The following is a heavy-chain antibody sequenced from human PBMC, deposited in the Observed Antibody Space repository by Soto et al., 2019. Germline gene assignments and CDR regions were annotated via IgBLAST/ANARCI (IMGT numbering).Heavy chain of an antibody. CDR3: AKLFGYCTNCVCYPFDY. D-gene: IGHD2-8*01. Sequence: QVQLVESGGGVVQPGRSLRLSCAASGFTFSSYGMHWVRQAPGKGLEWVAVISYDGSNKYYADSVKGRFTISRDNSKNTLYLQMNSLRAEDTAVYYCAKLFGYCTNCVCYPFDYWGQGTLVTVSS. CDR2: ISYDGSNK. J-gene: IGHJ4*02. CDR1: GFTFSSYG. V-gene: IGHV3-30*18.